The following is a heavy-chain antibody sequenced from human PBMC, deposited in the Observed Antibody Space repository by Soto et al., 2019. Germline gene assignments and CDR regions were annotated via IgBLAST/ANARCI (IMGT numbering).Heavy chain of an antibody. CDR3: ARTYYYGSGSYFDHYNWFDP. CDR1: GGSISSYY. J-gene: IGHJ5*02. D-gene: IGHD3-10*01. V-gene: IGHV4-59*08. Sequence: QVQLQESGPGLVKPSETLSLTCTVSGGSISSYYWSWIRQPPGKGLEWIGCVYYSGSTNYNPALKRRVTISVDSSNDQFSLKLSSVTDADTAVYYCARTYYYGSGSYFDHYNWFDPWGQGTLVTVSS. CDR2: VYYSGST.